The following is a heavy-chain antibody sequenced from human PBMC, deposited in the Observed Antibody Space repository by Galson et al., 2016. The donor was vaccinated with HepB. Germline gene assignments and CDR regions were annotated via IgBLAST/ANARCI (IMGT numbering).Heavy chain of an antibody. CDR2: IYPGDSDT. CDR3: ARPGRYYDSSGYYTSDAFDI. J-gene: IGHJ3*02. D-gene: IGHD3-22*01. Sequence: QSGAEVKKPGESLKIPCKGSGYSFSRYWIAWVRQMPGKGLEWMGIIYPGDSDTRYRPSFQGQVTISAGLTITTAHPQWSSLKASDTAMYYGARPGRYYDSSGYYTSDAFDIWGQGTMVTVSS. V-gene: IGHV5-51*01. CDR1: GYSFSRYW.